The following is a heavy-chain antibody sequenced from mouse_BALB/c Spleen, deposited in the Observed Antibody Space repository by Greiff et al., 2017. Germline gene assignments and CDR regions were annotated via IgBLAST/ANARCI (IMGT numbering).Heavy chain of an antibody. CDR2: ISSGSSTI. CDR3: ARGGGYPAWFAY. J-gene: IGHJ3*01. D-gene: IGHD1-2*01. Sequence: DVKLVESGGGLVQPGGSRKLSCAASGFTFSSFGMHWVRQAPEKGLEWVAYISSGSSTIYYADTVKGRFTISRDNPKNTLFLQMTSLRSEDTAMYYCARGGGYPAWFAYWGQGTLVTVSA. V-gene: IGHV5-17*02. CDR1: GFTFSSFG.